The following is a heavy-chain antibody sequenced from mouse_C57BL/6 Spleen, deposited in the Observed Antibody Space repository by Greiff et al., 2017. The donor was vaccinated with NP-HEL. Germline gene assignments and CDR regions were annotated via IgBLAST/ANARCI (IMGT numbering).Heavy chain of an antibody. V-gene: IGHV1-81*01. J-gene: IGHJ2*01. Sequence: VQLQQSGAELVKPGASVKLSCKASGYTFTSYGIRWVKQRPGQGLEWIGEIYPCSGNTYYNDKFKGKSTMTTDKSSSTAYMELSSLTSEDSAVYYCARGDESVYNFDYWGQGTTLTVSS. CDR2: IYPCSGNT. CDR3: ARGDESVYNFDY. CDR1: GYTFTSYG.